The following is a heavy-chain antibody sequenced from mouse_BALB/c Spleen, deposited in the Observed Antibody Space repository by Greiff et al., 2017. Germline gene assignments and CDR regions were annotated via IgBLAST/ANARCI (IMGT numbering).Heavy chain of an antibody. CDR2: ISNGGGST. V-gene: IGHV5-12-2*01. CDR1: GFTFSSYT. CDR3: ARHGGGTYYFDY. Sequence: EVKLMESGGGLVQPGGSLNLSCAASGFTFSSYTMSWVRQTPEKRLEWVAYISNGGGSTYYPDTVKGRFTISRDNAKNTLYLQMSSLKSEDTAMYYCARHGGGTYYFDYWGQGTTLTVSS. D-gene: IGHD4-1*01. J-gene: IGHJ2*01.